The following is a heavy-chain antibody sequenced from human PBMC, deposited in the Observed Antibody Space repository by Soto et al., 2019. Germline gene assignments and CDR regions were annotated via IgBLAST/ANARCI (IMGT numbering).Heavy chain of an antibody. CDR1: GGSISSGGYY. CDR3: ARAEAAGTDFDY. Sequence: PSETLSLTCTVSGGSISSGGYYWSWIRQHPGKGLEWIGYIYYSGSTYYNPSLKSRVTISVDTSKNQFSLKLSSVTAADTAVYYCARAEAAGTDFDYWGQGTLVTVSS. V-gene: IGHV4-31*03. CDR2: IYYSGST. D-gene: IGHD6-13*01. J-gene: IGHJ4*02.